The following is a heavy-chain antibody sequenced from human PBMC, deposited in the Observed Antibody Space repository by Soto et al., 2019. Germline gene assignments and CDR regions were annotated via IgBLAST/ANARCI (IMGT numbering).Heavy chain of an antibody. V-gene: IGHV4-4*02. J-gene: IGHJ4*02. CDR1: DGSISTYDW. CDR2: KFHSGGA. CDR3: ATGNVDSMLEY. Sequence: ASETLSLTSVVSDGSISTYDWWTWVRQPPGKGLEWIGKKFHSGGADYSPSLKSRGTISADSSRHHFSLRLTAVTAADTAVYYCATGNVDSMLEYWGQGTQVNVYS. D-gene: IGHD2-2*01.